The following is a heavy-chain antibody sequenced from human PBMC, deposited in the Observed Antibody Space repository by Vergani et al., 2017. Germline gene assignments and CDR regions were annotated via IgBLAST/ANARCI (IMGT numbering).Heavy chain of an antibody. CDR1: GFTVSSNY. V-gene: IGHV3-66*02. Sequence: EVQLVESGGGLVQPGGSLRLSCAASGFTVSSNYMSWVRQAPGKGLEWVSVIYSGGSTYYADSVKGRFTISRDNAKNSLYLQMNSLRAEDTALYYCAKASSYCSSTSCYTNDAFDIWGQGTMVTVSS. D-gene: IGHD2-2*02. CDR2: IYSGGST. J-gene: IGHJ3*02. CDR3: AKASSYCSSTSCYTNDAFDI.